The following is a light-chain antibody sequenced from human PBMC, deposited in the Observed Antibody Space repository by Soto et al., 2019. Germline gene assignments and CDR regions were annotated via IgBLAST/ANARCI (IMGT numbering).Light chain of an antibody. V-gene: IGLV2-14*01. J-gene: IGLJ2*01. CDR3: SSYTSTTTVI. Sequence: QSVLTQPASVSGSPGQSIAISCTGTSSDVGGYNYVSWYRQHAGKAPKLMIYGVSYRPSGISNRFSGSKSGNTASLTISGLQTEAEADYYCSSYTSTTTVIFGGGTKLTVL. CDR1: SSDVGGYNY. CDR2: GVS.